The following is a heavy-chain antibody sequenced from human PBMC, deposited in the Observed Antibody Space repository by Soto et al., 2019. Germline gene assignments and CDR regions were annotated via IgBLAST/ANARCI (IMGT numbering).Heavy chain of an antibody. CDR3: AREGDSGYDDFDY. J-gene: IGHJ4*02. CDR1: GGTFSSYT. Sequence: SVKVSCKASGGTFSSYTISWVRQAPGQGLEWMGRIIPILGIANYAQKFQGRVTITADKSTSTAYMELSSLRSEDTAVYYCAREGDSGYDDFDYWGQGTLVTVSS. V-gene: IGHV1-69*04. D-gene: IGHD5-12*01. CDR2: IIPILGIA.